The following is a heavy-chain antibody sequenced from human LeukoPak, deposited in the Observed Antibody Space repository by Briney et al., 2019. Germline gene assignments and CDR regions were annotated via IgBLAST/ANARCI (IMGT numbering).Heavy chain of an antibody. CDR2: WYYNGDT. CDR1: GGSISSYY. Sequence: PSETLSLTCSVSGGSISSYYWSWIRQPPGKGLEWTGYWYYNGDTNYNPSLKSRVIVSADTSKNQISLKLSSVTTADTAVYYCARTTTSFDDWGQGTLVTVSS. V-gene: IGHV4-59*01. J-gene: IGHJ4*02. D-gene: IGHD1-1*01. CDR3: ARTTTSFDD.